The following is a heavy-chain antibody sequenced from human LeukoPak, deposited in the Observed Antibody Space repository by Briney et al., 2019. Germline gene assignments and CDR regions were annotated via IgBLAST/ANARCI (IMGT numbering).Heavy chain of an antibody. J-gene: IGHJ4*02. V-gene: IGHV3-49*04. D-gene: IGHD4-17*01. CDR3: TKNLRRLDY. Sequence: PGGSLRLPCTASGFTFVDYAMSWVRQAPGKGLEWVGFIRSKAYGGTTEYAASVKGRFTISRDDSKSIAYLQMNSLKTEDTAVYYCTKNLRRLDYWGQGTLVTVSS. CDR1: GFTFVDYA. CDR2: IRSKAYGGTT.